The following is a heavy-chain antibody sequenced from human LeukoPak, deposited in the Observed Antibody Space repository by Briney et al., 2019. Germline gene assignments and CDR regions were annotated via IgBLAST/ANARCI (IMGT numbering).Heavy chain of an antibody. Sequence: GGSLRLSCAASGFTFSTYWMDWVRQAPGKGLEWVANIKEDGSEKYYEDSVKGRFTISRDNAKNSLYLQMNSLRAEDTAVYYCAKFPSGYPDDYWGQGTLVTVSS. D-gene: IGHD3-22*01. CDR3: AKFPSGYPDDY. V-gene: IGHV3-7*03. CDR1: GFTFSTYW. CDR2: IKEDGSEK. J-gene: IGHJ4*02.